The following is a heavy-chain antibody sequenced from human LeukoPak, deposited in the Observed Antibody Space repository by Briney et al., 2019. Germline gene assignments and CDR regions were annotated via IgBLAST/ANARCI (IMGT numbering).Heavy chain of an antibody. V-gene: IGHV3-30-3*01. CDR1: GFTFSSYA. CDR3: ARDLSLYCSGGSCYSLNY. D-gene: IGHD2-15*01. J-gene: IGHJ4*02. CDR2: ISYDGSNK. Sequence: GGSLRLSCAASGFTFSSYAMHWVRQAPGKGLEWVAGISYDGSNKYYADSVKGRFTISRDNSKNTLYLQMNSLRAEDTAVYYCARDLSLYCSGGSCYSLNYWGQGTLVTVSS.